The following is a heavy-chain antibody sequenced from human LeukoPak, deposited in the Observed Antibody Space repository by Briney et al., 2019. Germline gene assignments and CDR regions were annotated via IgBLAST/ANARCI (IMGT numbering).Heavy chain of an antibody. D-gene: IGHD3-10*01. CDR1: GYSFTSYW. Sequence: GESLKISCKGSGYSFTSYWIGWVRPMPGKGLEWMGIIYPGDSDTSYSPSFQGQVTISADKSISTAYLQWSSLKASDTAMYYCARHRRITMVRGVKPHYYYYYMDVWGKGTTVTVSS. CDR3: ARHRRITMVRGVKPHYYYYYMDV. V-gene: IGHV5-51*01. J-gene: IGHJ6*03. CDR2: IYPGDSDT.